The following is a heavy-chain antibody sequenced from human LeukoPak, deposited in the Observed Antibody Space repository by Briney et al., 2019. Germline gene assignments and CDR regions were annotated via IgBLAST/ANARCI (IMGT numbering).Heavy chain of an antibody. Sequence: SVKVSCKASGGSFSSYPISWVREAPGQGLEWMGRIIPILGVANYAQKFQGRVTITADKSTSTAFMELSSLRSEDTAVYYCARYYYYDSSAYSPFDYWGQGTLVTVSS. J-gene: IGHJ4*02. CDR2: IIPILGVA. CDR1: GGSFSSYP. D-gene: IGHD3-22*01. CDR3: ARYYYYDSSAYSPFDY. V-gene: IGHV1-69*02.